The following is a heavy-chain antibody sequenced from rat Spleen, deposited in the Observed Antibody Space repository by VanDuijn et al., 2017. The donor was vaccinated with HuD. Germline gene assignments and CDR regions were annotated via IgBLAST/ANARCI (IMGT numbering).Heavy chain of an antibody. V-gene: IGHV5-22*01. Sequence: EVQLVESGGGLVQPGRSMKLSCAASGFTFSDYYMAWVRQAPKKGLEWVASISYEGSSTYYGDSVKGRFTISRDNAKSTLYLQMNSLRSEDTATYYCARHIDSGYYWYFDFWGPGTMVTVSS. CDR1: GFTFSDYY. CDR2: ISYEGSST. D-gene: IGHD1-1*01. J-gene: IGHJ1*01. CDR3: ARHIDSGYYWYFDF.